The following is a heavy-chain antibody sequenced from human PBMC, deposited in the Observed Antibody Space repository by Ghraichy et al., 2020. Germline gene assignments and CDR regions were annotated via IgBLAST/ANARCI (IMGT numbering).Heavy chain of an antibody. CDR1: GGSISSGSYY. J-gene: IGHJ3*02. CDR3: AARATRYSSMLDGIDI. V-gene: IGHV4-61*02. D-gene: IGHD6-13*01. CDR2: IYTSGST. Sequence: SQTLSLTCTVSGGSISSGSYYWSWIRQPAGKGLEWIGRIYTSGSTNYNPSLKSRVTISVDTSKNQFSLKLSSVTAADTAVYYCAARATRYSSMLDGIDIWGQGTMVTVSS.